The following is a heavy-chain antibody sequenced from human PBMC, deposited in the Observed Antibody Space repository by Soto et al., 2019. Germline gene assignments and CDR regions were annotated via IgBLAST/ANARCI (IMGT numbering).Heavy chain of an antibody. D-gene: IGHD6-6*01. CDR2: IYSGGST. J-gene: IGHJ4*02. CDR3: AIHEYSSSTTRDY. CDR1: GFTVSSNY. Sequence: EVQLVESGGGLIQPGGSLRLSCAASGFTVSSNYMSWVRQAPGKGLEWVSVIYSGGSTYYADSVKGRFTISRDNSNNTLYLQMNSLRAEDTAVYYCAIHEYSSSTTRDYWGQGTLVTVSS. V-gene: IGHV3-53*01.